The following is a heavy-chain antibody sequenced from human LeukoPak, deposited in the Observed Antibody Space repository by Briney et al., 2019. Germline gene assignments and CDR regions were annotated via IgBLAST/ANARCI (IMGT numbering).Heavy chain of an antibody. CDR2: IYHSGST. CDR1: GYSISSGYY. V-gene: IGHV4-38-2*02. D-gene: IGHD6-19*01. J-gene: IGHJ3*02. CDR3: AREVGWAFDI. Sequence: SETLSLTCTVSGYSISSGYYWGWIRQPPGKGLEWIGSIYHSGSTYYNPSLKSRVTISVDTSKNQSSLKLSSVTAADTAVYYCAREVGWAFDIWGQGTMVTVSS.